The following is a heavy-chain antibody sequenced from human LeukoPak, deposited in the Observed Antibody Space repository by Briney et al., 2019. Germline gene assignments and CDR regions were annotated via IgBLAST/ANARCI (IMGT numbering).Heavy chain of an antibody. CDR2: IYISGST. Sequence: SETLSLTCTVSGGSISSAGYYWSWIRQPAGKGLEWIGRIYISGSTNYNPSLKSRVTISVDTSKNQFSLKLSSVTAADTAVYYCARVGTDFWSGWGNYYYYMDVWGKGTTVTVSS. CDR1: GGSISSAGYY. D-gene: IGHD3-3*01. V-gene: IGHV4-61*02. CDR3: ARVGTDFWSGWGNYYYYMDV. J-gene: IGHJ6*03.